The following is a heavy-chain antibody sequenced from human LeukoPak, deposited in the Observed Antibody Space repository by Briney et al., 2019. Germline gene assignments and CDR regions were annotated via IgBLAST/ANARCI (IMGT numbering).Heavy chain of an antibody. V-gene: IGHV3-11*01. CDR3: ARENYGSGSSPGEFDY. CDR2: ISSSDSRI. J-gene: IGHJ4*02. CDR1: GFSFSDYD. Sequence: PGGSLRLSCAASGFSFSDYDMSWIRQAPGKGLEWVSYISSSDSRIYYADSVKDRFTISRDNTKNSLYLQMHSLRVEDTAVYYCARENYGSGSSPGEFDYWGQGTLVTVSS. D-gene: IGHD3-10*01.